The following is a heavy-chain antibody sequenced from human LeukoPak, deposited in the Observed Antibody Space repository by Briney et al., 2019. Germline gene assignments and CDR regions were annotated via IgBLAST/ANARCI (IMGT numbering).Heavy chain of an antibody. Sequence: ASVKVSCKASGYTFTSYYMHWVRQAPGQGLEWMGIINPSGGSTSYAQKFQGRVTMTRDTSTSTVYMELSSLGSEDTAVYYCAMSNYAVTPFDYWGQGTLVTVSS. CDR1: GYTFTSYY. D-gene: IGHD4-11*01. CDR2: INPSGGST. V-gene: IGHV1-46*03. CDR3: AMSNYAVTPFDY. J-gene: IGHJ4*02.